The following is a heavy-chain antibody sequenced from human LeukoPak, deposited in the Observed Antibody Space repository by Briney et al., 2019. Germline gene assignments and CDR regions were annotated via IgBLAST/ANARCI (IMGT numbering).Heavy chain of an antibody. J-gene: IGHJ3*02. CDR2: IYYSGTT. CDR3: ARRNVVVPAAMARAFDI. V-gene: IGHV4-39*01. Sequence: SETLSLTCTVSGGSITGHYWGWIRQPPGKGLEWIGNIYYSGTTYYNPSLKSRVTISVDTSKNQFSLKLTSVTAADTAVYYCARRNVVVPAAMARAFDIWGQGTVVTVSS. D-gene: IGHD2-2*01. CDR1: GGSITGHY.